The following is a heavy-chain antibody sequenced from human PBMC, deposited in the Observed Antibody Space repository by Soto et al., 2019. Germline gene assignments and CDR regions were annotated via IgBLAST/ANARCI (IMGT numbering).Heavy chain of an antibody. CDR1: GGSFSGYY. D-gene: IGHD3-22*01. J-gene: IGHJ6*02. Sequence: SETLSLTCAVYGGSFSGYYWTWIRQPPGTGLEWIGDINHSGSTNYNPSLKSRVTISVDRSKNQFSLKLSSVTAADTAVYYCAGSGYCHNSGMDVWGQGTTVTVSS. CDR3: AGSGYCHNSGMDV. V-gene: IGHV4-34*01. CDR2: INHSGST.